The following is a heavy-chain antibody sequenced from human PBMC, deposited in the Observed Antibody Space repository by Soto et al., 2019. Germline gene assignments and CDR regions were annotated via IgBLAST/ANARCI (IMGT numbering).Heavy chain of an antibody. CDR2: IYWNDDK. D-gene: IGHD1-7*01. J-gene: IGHJ4*02. CDR1: GFSLNTSGVG. V-gene: IGHV2-5*01. CDR3: AHRPPSASYGELLDY. Sequence: QITLKESGPALVNPTQTLTLTCTFSGFSLNTSGVGVGWIRQSPGKALEWLAVIYWNDDKRYSPSLKNRLTITKDSSKNQVVLTLTNMAPMDAATYYCAHRPPSASYGELLDYWGQGTLATVDS.